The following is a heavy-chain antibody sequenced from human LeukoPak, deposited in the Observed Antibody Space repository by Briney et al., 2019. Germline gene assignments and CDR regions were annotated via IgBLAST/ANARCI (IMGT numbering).Heavy chain of an antibody. J-gene: IGHJ4*02. CDR2: ISGSGGST. V-gene: IGHV3-23*01. D-gene: IGHD6-13*01. CDR1: GFTFSRYA. CDR3: ARARSSWYYFDY. Sequence: GGSLRLSCAASGFTFSRYATSWVRQAPGKGLEWVSAISGSGGSTYYADSVKGRFTISRDNSKNTLYLQMNSLRAEDTAVYYCARARSSWYYFDYWGQGTLVTVSS.